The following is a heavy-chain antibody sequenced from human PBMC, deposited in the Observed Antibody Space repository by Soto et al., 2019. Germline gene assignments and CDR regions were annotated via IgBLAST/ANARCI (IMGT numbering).Heavy chain of an antibody. CDR3: ARKLWFSEPSNSFDP. D-gene: IGHD1-26*01. Sequence: SETLSLTCTVSDASVWSDSYFWTFILHPPLQCLSWIAYISHTGDTNYNPSLHRRLTISEDPSKNQFSLKLRSVTTADTAVYYCARKLWFSEPSNSFDPWGQGTLVTV. CDR2: ISHTGDT. CDR1: DASVWSDSYF. J-gene: IGHJ5*02. V-gene: IGHV4-61*01.